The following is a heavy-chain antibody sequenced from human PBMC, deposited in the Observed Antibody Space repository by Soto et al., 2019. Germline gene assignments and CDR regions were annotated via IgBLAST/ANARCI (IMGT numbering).Heavy chain of an antibody. CDR1: GFTLSDHH. CDR2: SRNKANSYTT. V-gene: IGHV3-72*01. D-gene: IGHD3-22*01. CDR3: ARTYPYSNDFYSDS. Sequence: GSLRLSCAASGFTLSDHHVDWVRQAPGKGLEWVGRSRNKANSYTTEYAASLKGRFTISRDDSKNSLFLQMSSLRTEDTAVYYCARTYPYSNDFYSDSWGQGTTVTVSS. J-gene: IGHJ5*01.